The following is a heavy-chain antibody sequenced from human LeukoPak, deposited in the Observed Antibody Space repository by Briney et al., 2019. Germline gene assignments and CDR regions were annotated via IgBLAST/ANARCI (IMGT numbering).Heavy chain of an antibody. CDR1: GFSFSSYT. CDR2: ISVSGGDT. Sequence: GGSLRLSCAASGFSFSSYTMTWVRQAPGKGLEWVAGISVSGGDTYYADSVKGRFTISRDNSKNTLYLQMSSLKAEDTAIYYCAKSVVGQWLPADYWGQGTLVTVSS. D-gene: IGHD2-15*01. J-gene: IGHJ4*02. V-gene: IGHV3-23*01. CDR3: AKSVVGQWLPADY.